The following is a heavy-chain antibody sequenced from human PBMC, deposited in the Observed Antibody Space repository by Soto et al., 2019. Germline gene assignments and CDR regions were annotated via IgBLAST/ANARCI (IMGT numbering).Heavy chain of an antibody. CDR1: RGSRSSDDYY. Sequence: SQSRSLNGICSRGSRSSDDYYSTWICQPPGKGLEWVGHIYYTGRTSYNPSLKSRLTISVDTSKNQFSLKLSSVSAADTAVYFCAGDRSNSHDYFDYWGQGTRVTVSS. V-gene: IGHV4-30-4*01. CDR2: IYYTGRT. J-gene: IGHJ4*02. CDR3: AGDRSNSHDYFDY. D-gene: IGHD6-6*01.